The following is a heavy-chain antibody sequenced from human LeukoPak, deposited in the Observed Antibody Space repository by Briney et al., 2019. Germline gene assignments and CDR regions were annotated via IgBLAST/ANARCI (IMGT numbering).Heavy chain of an antibody. CDR2: IIPIFGTA. D-gene: IGHD3-16*02. J-gene: IGHJ4*02. CDR1: GGTFSSYA. Sequence: SVKVSCKASGGTFSSYAISWVRQAPGQGLEWMGRIIPIFGTANYAQKFQGRVTITTDESTSTAYMELSSLRSEDTAVYYCARSLRAYYDYVWGSYRFDYWAREPWSPSPQ. CDR3: ARSLRAYYDYVWGSYRFDY. V-gene: IGHV1-69*05.